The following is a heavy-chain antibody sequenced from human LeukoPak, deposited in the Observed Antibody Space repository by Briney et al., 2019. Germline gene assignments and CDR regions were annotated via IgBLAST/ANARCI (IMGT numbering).Heavy chain of an antibody. CDR2: ISWNSGSI. Sequence: PGGSLRLSCAASGFTFDDYAMHWVRQAPGKGLEWVSGISWNSGSIGYADSVKGRFTISRDNAKNSLYLQMNSLRAEDTALYYCAKGSGSGSYYIGTFDYWGQGTLVTDSS. CDR1: GFTFDDYA. D-gene: IGHD3-10*01. V-gene: IGHV3-9*01. J-gene: IGHJ4*02. CDR3: AKGSGSGSYYIGTFDY.